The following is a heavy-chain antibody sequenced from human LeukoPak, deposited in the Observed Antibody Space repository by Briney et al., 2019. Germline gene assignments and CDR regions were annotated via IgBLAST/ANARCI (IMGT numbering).Heavy chain of an antibody. V-gene: IGHV3-7*01. CDR2: IKQDGSGK. J-gene: IGHJ3*02. CDR3: ARDFLSTTAENDAFDI. Sequence: PGGSLRLSCAASGFTFSSYWMSWVRQAPGKGLEWVANIKQDGSGKYYVDSVKGRFTISRDNAKNSLYLQMNSLRAEDTAVYYCARDFLSTTAENDAFDIWGQGTMVTVSS. CDR1: GFTFSSYW. D-gene: IGHD3-3*02.